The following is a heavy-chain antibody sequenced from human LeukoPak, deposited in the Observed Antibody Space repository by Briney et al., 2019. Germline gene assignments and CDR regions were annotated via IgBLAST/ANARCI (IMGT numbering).Heavy chain of an antibody. CDR1: GGTFSSYA. Sequence: EASVKVSCKASGGTFSSYAISWARQAPGQGLEWMGGIIPIFGTANYVQKFQGRVTITTDESTSTAYMELSSLRSEDTAVYYCARGTTTAPWELLMNYYYMDVWGKGTTVTVSS. D-gene: IGHD1-26*01. V-gene: IGHV1-69*05. CDR3: ARGTTTAPWELLMNYYYMDV. J-gene: IGHJ6*03. CDR2: IIPIFGTA.